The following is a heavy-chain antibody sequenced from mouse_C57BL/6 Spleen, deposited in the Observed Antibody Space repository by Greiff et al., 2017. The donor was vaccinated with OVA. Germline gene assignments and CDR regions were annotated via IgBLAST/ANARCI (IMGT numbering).Heavy chain of an antibody. CDR1: GYTFTSYW. J-gene: IGHJ3*01. CDR3: ARVADYDGAWCAY. CDR2: IYPSDSET. Sequence: QVQLQQPGAELVRPGSSVKLSCKASGYTFTSYWMDWVKQRPGQGLEWIGNIYPSDSETHYNQKFKDKATLTVDKSSSTAYMQLSSLTSEDSAVYYCARVADYDGAWCAYWGQGTLVTVSA. D-gene: IGHD2-4*01. V-gene: IGHV1-61*01.